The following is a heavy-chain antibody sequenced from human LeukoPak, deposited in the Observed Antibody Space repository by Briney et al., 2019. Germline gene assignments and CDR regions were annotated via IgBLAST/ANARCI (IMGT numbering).Heavy chain of an antibody. CDR3: ARLGSSSSLDY. V-gene: IGHV5-51*01. Sequence: GESLKISCKGSGYRFISYWIGWVGKMPGKGLEWMGIIYPGDYDTRYSPSFKGQVTIPADKSISTAYLQWSSLKASDTAMYYCARLGSSSSLDYWGQGTLVTVSS. CDR1: GYRFISYW. J-gene: IGHJ4*02. CDR2: IYPGDYDT. D-gene: IGHD6-6*01.